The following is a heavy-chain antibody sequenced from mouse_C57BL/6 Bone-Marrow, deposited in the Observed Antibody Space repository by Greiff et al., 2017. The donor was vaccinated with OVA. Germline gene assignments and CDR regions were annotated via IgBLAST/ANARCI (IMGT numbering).Heavy chain of an antibody. V-gene: IGHV7-1*01. CDR2: SRNKANDYTT. CDR1: GFTFSDFY. D-gene: IGHD2-3*01. J-gene: IGHJ1*03. CDR3: ARAVYDGYYYWYFDV. Sequence: EVKVVESGGGLVQSGRSLRLSCATSGFTFSDFYMEWVRQAPGKGLEWIAASRNKANDYTTEYSASVKGRFIVSRDTSQSILYLQMNALRAEDTAIYYCARAVYDGYYYWYFDVWGTGTTVTVSS.